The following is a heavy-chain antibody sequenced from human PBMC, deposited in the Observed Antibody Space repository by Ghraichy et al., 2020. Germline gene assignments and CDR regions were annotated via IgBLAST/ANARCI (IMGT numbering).Heavy chain of an antibody. D-gene: IGHD1-14*01. CDR2: ISPNSAGI. V-gene: IGHV3-23*01. CDR1: GFTFSSYY. Sequence: GGSLRLSCAASGFTFSSYYMNWVRQAPGKGLEWVSVISPNSAGIHYADSVKGRFIMSRDNSKNTLYLQMNSLRAEDTAKYYCAKDLHWYGMDVWGQGTTVTVSS. CDR3: AKDLHWYGMDV. J-gene: IGHJ6*02.